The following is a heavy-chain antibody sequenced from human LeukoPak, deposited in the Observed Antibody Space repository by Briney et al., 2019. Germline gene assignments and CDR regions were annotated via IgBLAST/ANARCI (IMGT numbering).Heavy chain of an antibody. CDR1: GGSISNYY. V-gene: IGHV4-59*01. J-gene: IGHJ3*02. Sequence: PSETLSPTCTVSGGSISNYYWSWIRRPPGKGLEWIGYIYYSGSTNYNPSLKSRVTISVDTSKNQFSLKLSSVTAADTAVYYCARDDYGDDDDVFDIWGQGTMVTVSS. CDR3: ARDDYGDDDDVFDI. CDR2: IYYSGST. D-gene: IGHD4-17*01.